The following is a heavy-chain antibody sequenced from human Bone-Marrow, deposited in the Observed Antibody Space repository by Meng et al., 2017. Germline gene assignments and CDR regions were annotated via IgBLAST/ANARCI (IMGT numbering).Heavy chain of an antibody. CDR2: IIPIFGTA. V-gene: IGHV1-69*01. D-gene: IGHD6-13*01. CDR3: ARDEDISAAGKLFGDY. CDR1: GGTFSSYA. J-gene: IGHJ4*02. Sequence: QVQLVQSVAEVTKPGSSVKASLNASGGTFSSYAISWVRQAPGQGLEWMGGIIPIFGTANYAQKFQGRVTITADESTSTAYMELSGLRSDDTAMYYCARDEDISAAGKLFGDYWGQGTLVTVSS.